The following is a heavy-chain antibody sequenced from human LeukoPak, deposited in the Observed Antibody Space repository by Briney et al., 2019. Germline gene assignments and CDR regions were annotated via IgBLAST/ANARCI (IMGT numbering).Heavy chain of an antibody. CDR2: LSASGGSA. CDR3: AKSGGRPTCYTCYYYMDV. CDR1: GFTFSTSA. J-gene: IGHJ6*03. D-gene: IGHD2-2*02. Sequence: GGSLRLSCAASGFTFSTSAMTWVRQSPGKGLEWVSSLSASGGSAYYADSVKGRFTISRGNSKNTLYLQIDSLRAEDTAVYYCAKSGGRPTCYTCYYYMDVWGRGTTVTVSS. V-gene: IGHV3-23*01.